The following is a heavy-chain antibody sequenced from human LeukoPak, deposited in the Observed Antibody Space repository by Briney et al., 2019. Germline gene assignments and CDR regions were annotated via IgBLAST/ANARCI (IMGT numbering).Heavy chain of an antibody. Sequence: ASVKVSCKASGYTFTDYYTHWVRQAPGQGLEWMGWINPNSGYTNFAQNFQGRVSMTGDTSISTAYMDLISLRSDDTAVYYCARSSGWYPVDYWGQGTLVSVSS. CDR2: INPNSGYT. CDR1: GYTFTDYY. V-gene: IGHV1-2*02. D-gene: IGHD6-19*01. CDR3: ARSSGWYPVDY. J-gene: IGHJ4*02.